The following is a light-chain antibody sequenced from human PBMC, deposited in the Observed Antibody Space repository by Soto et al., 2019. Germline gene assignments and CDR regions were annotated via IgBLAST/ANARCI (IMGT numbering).Light chain of an antibody. Sequence: DIQITQSPSTLSASVGDRVTITCRASQSISGWLAWYQQKPGKPPKLLIYDASSLEGGVPSRFSGSGSGTEFTLTISSLQPDDFATYYCQQYYSYPWTFGQGTKVDI. V-gene: IGKV1-5*01. CDR2: DAS. CDR3: QQYYSYPWT. CDR1: QSISGW. J-gene: IGKJ1*01.